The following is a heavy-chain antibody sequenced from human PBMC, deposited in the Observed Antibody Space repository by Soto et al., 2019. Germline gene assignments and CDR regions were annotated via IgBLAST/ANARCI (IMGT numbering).Heavy chain of an antibody. CDR1: GYTYTVYY. CDR3: ARDEYGSRNYPFYY. CDR2: INPNSGGT. Sequence: ASLKVSCQASGYTYTVYYMHWVLRAPGQGLEWIGWINPNSGGTNYAQKFQGWVTMTRDTSISTAYMELSRLRSDDTAVYYCARDEYGSRNYPFYYWGQGTLVTVYS. J-gene: IGHJ4*02. V-gene: IGHV1-2*04. D-gene: IGHD3-10*01.